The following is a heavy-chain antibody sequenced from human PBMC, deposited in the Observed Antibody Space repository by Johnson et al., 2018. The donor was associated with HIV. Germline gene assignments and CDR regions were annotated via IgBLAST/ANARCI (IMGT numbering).Heavy chain of an antibody. V-gene: IGHV3-74*01. CDR3: PRETNSAMAGDAFDI. Sequence: MQLVESGGGLVQPGGSLRLSCAVSGFIFSNYWMEWVRQAPGKGLVWVSRINSDGSSTTYAASVKGRFTISRDNAKNTLYLQMNSLRAEDTAVYYCPRETNSAMAGDAFDIWGQGTMVTVSS. J-gene: IGHJ3*02. D-gene: IGHD5-18*01. CDR1: GFIFSNYW. CDR2: INSDGSST.